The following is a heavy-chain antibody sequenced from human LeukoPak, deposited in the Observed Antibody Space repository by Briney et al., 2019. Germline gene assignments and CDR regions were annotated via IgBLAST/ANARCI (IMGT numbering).Heavy chain of an antibody. CDR1: GYSFTSYW. Sequence: HGESLKISCKGSGYSFTSYWIGWVRQMPGKGLEWMGIIYPGDSDTTYSPSFQGQVTISADKSISTAYLQWSSLKASDTAMYYCARRDHYDSSGPQLVDYWGQGTLVTVSS. V-gene: IGHV5-51*01. D-gene: IGHD3-22*01. J-gene: IGHJ4*02. CDR3: ARRDHYDSSGPQLVDY. CDR2: IYPGDSDT.